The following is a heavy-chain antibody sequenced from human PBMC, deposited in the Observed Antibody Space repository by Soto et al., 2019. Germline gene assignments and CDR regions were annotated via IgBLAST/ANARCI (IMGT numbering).Heavy chain of an antibody. J-gene: IGHJ4*02. D-gene: IGHD3-10*01. CDR2: ISGSGGTT. V-gene: IGHV3-23*01. CDR1: GFTFSSNA. CDR3: AKQRAGFGWGSDTYYFDY. Sequence: EVQLLESGGGLVQPGGSLRISCIGSGFTFSSNAMSWVRQAPGKGLEWVSAISGSGGTTYYADSVKGRFAVSRDNSNNTLYLQMNSLRAEDTAVYYCAKQRAGFGWGSDTYYFDYWGQGTLVTVSS.